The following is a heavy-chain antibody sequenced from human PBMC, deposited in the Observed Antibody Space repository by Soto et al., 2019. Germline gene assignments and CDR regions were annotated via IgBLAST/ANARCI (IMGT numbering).Heavy chain of an antibody. CDR2: IYSSGST. V-gene: IGHV4-4*07. CDR1: GGSISSYY. D-gene: IGHD5-18*01. J-gene: IGHJ4*02. CDR3: ARGYGDYVDY. Sequence: SDTLSLTCTVSGGSISSYYWSWIRQPAGKGLEYIGRIYSSGSTNYNPSLKSRVTMSLDTSKNQFSLKLSSVTAADTAVYYCARGYGDYVDYWGPGTLVTVSS.